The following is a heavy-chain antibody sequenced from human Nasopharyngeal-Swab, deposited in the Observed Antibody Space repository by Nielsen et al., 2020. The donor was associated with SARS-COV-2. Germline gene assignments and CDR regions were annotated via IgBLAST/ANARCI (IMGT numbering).Heavy chain of an antibody. CDR3: ARPGPRDAFDI. V-gene: IGHV1-18*01. J-gene: IGHJ3*02. Sequence: ASVKVSCQASRYTFTSYGIRWVRQAPGQGLEWMGWISAYNGNTNYAHKLQGRVTMTTDTSTSTAYMELRGLRSDETAVYYCARPGPRDAFDIWGPGTMVTVSS. CDR2: ISAYNGNT. CDR1: RYTFTSYG. D-gene: IGHD1-1*01.